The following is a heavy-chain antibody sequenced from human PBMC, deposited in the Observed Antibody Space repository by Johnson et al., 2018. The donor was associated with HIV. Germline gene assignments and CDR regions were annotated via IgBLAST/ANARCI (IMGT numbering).Heavy chain of an antibody. V-gene: IGHV3-64*01. CDR3: ARRDNDAFDS. CDR2: ISSNGGST. CDR1: GFTFSSYA. Sequence: EVQLVESGGGLVQPGGSLRLSCAASGFTFSSYAMHWVRQAPGKGLEYVSAISSNGGSTYYANSVKGRFTISRDNSKNTLYLQLGSLRAEDMAVYYCARRDNDAFDSWGQGTMVTVSS. J-gene: IGHJ3*02.